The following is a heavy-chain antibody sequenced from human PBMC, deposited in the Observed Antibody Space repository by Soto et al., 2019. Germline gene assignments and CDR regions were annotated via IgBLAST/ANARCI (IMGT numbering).Heavy chain of an antibody. J-gene: IGHJ4*02. CDR1: GGSFSGYY. Sequence: QVQLQQWGAGLLKPSETLSLTCAVYGGSFSGYYWSWIRQPPGKGLEWIGEINHSGSTNYNPSLKSRVTISVDTSKNQFSLKLSSVTAADTAVYYCARGSLWELRRGFDYWGQGTLVTVSS. CDR3: ARGSLWELRRGFDY. V-gene: IGHV4-34*01. D-gene: IGHD1-26*01. CDR2: INHSGST.